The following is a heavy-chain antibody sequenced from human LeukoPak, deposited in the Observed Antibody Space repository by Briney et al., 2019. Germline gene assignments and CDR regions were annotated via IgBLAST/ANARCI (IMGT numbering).Heavy chain of an antibody. D-gene: IGHD3-10*01. J-gene: IGHJ4*02. CDR3: APNSANYYFDY. CDR1: GFTVSSNY. V-gene: IGHV3-23*01. CDR2: ISGSGGST. Sequence: GGSLRLSCAASGFTVSSNYMSWVRQAPGKGLEWVSTISGSGGSTYYADSVKGRFTISRDNSKNTLYLQMNSLRAEDTAVYYCAPNSANYYFDYWGQGTLVTVSS.